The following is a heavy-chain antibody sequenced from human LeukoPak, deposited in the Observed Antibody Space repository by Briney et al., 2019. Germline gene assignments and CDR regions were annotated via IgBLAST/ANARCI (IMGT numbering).Heavy chain of an antibody. CDR2: INPNTGNP. D-gene: IGHD3-16*02. CDR1: GYTFTNYA. Sequence: GASVKVSCKASGYTFTNYAMNWVRQAPGQGLEWMGWINPNTGNPAYSHGFTGRVGFSLDTSVTTKYLQISGLKAEDTAVYYCARAYQPLGGLSFPDSWGQGTLVTVSS. V-gene: IGHV7-4-1*02. CDR3: ARAYQPLGGLSFPDS. J-gene: IGHJ5*01.